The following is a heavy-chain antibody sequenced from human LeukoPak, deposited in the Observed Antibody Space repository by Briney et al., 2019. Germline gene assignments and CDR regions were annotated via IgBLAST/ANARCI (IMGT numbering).Heavy chain of an antibody. CDR3: ARGGSSWVYYFDY. J-gene: IGHJ4*02. D-gene: IGHD6-13*01. V-gene: IGHV4-61*01. Sequence: SETLSLTCTVSGGSVSSGSYYWSWIRQPPGKGLEWIGYIYYSGSTNYNPSLKSRVTISVDTSKNQFSLKLSSVTAADTAVYYCARGGSSWVYYFDYWGPGNPGHRLL. CDR2: IYYSGST. CDR1: GGSVSSGSYY.